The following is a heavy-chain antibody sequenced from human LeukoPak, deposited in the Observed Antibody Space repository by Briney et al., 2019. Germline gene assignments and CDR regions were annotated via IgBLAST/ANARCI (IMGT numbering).Heavy chain of an antibody. CDR2: INPNSGDT. V-gene: IGHV1-2*06. J-gene: IGHJ1*01. CDR3: ARGYSSSSPQRYFQH. D-gene: IGHD6-6*01. CDR1: GYTFTGYY. Sequence: ASVTVSCKASGYTFTGYYMHWARQAPGQGLEWMGRINPNSGDTNYAQKFQDRVTMTRDTPISTAYMELSRLRSDDTAVYYCARGYSSSSPQRYFQHWGQGTLVTVSS.